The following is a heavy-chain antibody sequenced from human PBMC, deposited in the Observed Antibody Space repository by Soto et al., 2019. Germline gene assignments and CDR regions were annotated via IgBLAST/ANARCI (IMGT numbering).Heavy chain of an antibody. CDR3: ARDRPTDF. J-gene: IGHJ4*02. V-gene: IGHV3-48*02. Sequence: GGSLRLSCAASGFTFRSYSMNWVRQAPGKGLEWLSFISSSSSTYYYADSVKGRFTISRDNAANSLYLQMNSLRDEDTAMYYCARDRPTDFWGQGTLVTVSS. CDR1: GFTFRSYS. CDR2: ISSSSSTY.